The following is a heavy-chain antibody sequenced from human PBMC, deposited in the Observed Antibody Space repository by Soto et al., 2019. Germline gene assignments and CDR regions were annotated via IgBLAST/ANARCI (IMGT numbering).Heavy chain of an antibody. V-gene: IGHV2-5*01. CDR1: GFSLITSGVG. D-gene: IGHD3-22*01. CDR3: AHRRPDYYDSSGYYDYYFDY. CDR2: IYWNDDK. Sequence: QITLKESVPTLVKPTQTLTLTCTFSGFSLITSGVGVGWIRQPPGTALEWLALIYWNDDKRYSPSLKTRLTITKDTSKNQVVSTMTNMDPVDTDTYYCAHRRPDYYDSSGYYDYYFDYWGQGTLVTVSS. J-gene: IGHJ4*02.